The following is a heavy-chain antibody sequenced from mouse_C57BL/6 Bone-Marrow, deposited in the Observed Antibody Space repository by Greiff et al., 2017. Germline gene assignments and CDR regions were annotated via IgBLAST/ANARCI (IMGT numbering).Heavy chain of an antibody. Sequence: VQLQQSGPELVKPGASVKISCKASGYSLTGYYMNWVKKSPEKSLEGIGEINPSTGGTTYNQKFNAKATLTVDKSSSTAYMQHKSLTSEDSAVYYCARWRGYWGQGTTLTVSS. CDR3: ARWRGY. J-gene: IGHJ2*01. CDR2: INPSTGGT. V-gene: IGHV1-42*01. CDR1: GYSLTGYY.